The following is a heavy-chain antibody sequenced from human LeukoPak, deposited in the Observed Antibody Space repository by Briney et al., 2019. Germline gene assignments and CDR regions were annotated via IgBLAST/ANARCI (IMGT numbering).Heavy chain of an antibody. J-gene: IGHJ4*02. V-gene: IGHV1-2*02. CDR1: GYTFTGYY. CDR2: INPNSGGT. D-gene: IGHD3-22*01. Sequence: ASEKVSCRASGYTFTGYYMHWVRQAPGQGLEWMGWINPNSGGTNYAQKFQGRVTMTRDTSISTAYMELSRLRSDDTAVDYCARESRYYYDTSGDYWGQGTLVTVSS. CDR3: ARESRYYYDTSGDY.